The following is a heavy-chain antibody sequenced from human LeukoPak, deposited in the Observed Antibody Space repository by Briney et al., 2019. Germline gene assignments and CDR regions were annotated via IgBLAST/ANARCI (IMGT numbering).Heavy chain of an antibody. CDR1: GGSFSGYY. CDR2: INHSGST. D-gene: IGHD1-26*01. J-gene: IGHJ4*02. Sequence: PSETLSLTCAVYGGSFSGYYWSWIRQPPGKGLEWIGEINHSGSTNYNPSLKSRVTISVDTSKNQFSLKLSSVTAADTAVYYCAREVGATGKFDYWGQGTLVTVSS. CDR3: AREVGATGKFDY. V-gene: IGHV4-34*01.